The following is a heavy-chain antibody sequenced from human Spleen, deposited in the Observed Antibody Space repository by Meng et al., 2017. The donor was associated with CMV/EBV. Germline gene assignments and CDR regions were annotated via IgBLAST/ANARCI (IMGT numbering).Heavy chain of an antibody. D-gene: IGHD6-19*01. Sequence: GESLKISCAASGFSFRTYEMNWVRQTPGKGLEWVSYISSSSSYIYYADSVKGRFTISRDNAKNSLYLQMNSLRAEDTAVYYCARDSRQWDAFDIWGQGTMVTVSS. CDR3: ARDSRQWDAFDI. V-gene: IGHV3-21*05. J-gene: IGHJ3*02. CDR1: GFSFRTYE. CDR2: ISSSSSYI.